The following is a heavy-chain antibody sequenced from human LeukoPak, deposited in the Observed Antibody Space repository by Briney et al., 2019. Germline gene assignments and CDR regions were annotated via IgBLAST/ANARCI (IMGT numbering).Heavy chain of an antibody. CDR3: ARALGDDYGDYVDY. Sequence: SETLSLTRTVSGGSISSYYWSWIWQPPGKGLEWIGYIYYSGSTNYNPSLKSRVTISVDTSKNQFPLKLSSVTAADTAVYYCARALGDDYGDYVDYWGQGTLVTVSS. D-gene: IGHD4-17*01. V-gene: IGHV4-59*01. J-gene: IGHJ4*02. CDR2: IYYSGST. CDR1: GGSISSYY.